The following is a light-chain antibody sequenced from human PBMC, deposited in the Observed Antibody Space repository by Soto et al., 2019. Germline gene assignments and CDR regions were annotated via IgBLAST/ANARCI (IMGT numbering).Light chain of an antibody. CDR1: QSVSNNY. Sequence: LSLSPGEKTNLFYGASQSVSNNYLAWLQQKPGKVPKRLIYAASSLQSGVPSRFSGSGSGTEFTLTISSLQPEDFATYYCLQHNSYPWTFGQGTKVDIK. J-gene: IGKJ1*01. V-gene: IGKV1-17*03. CDR2: AAS. CDR3: LQHNSYPWT.